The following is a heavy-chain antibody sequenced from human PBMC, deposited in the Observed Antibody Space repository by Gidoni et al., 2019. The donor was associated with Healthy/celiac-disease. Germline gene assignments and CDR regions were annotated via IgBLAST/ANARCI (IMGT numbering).Heavy chain of an antibody. J-gene: IGHJ5*02. V-gene: IGHV4-38-2*02. CDR2: IYHSGST. CDR3: ASELQGWFDP. CDR1: GYSISRGYY. Sequence: QVQLQESGPGLVKPSETLSLTCTVSGYSISRGYYWGWIRQPPGKGLEWIGSIYHSGSTYYNPSLKSRVTISVDTSKNQFSLKLSSVTAADTAVYYCASELQGWFDPWGQGTLVTVSS.